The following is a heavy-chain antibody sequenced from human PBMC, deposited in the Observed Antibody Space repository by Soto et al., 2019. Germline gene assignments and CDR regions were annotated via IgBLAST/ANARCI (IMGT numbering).Heavy chain of an antibody. V-gene: IGHV4-4*07. CDR2: IYTSGST. CDR3: ARDVYYDFWSGYYHRGWYFDL. J-gene: IGHJ2*01. CDR1: GGSISSYY. Sequence: SETLSLTCTVCGGSISSYYWSWIRQPAGKGLEWIGRIYTSGSTNYNPSLKSRVTMSVDTSKNQFSLKLSSVTAADTAVYYCARDVYYDFWSGYYHRGWYFDLWGRGTLVTVSS. D-gene: IGHD3-3*01.